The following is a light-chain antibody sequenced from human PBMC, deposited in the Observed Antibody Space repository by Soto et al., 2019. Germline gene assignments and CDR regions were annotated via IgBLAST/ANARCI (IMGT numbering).Light chain of an antibody. J-gene: IGKJ1*01. V-gene: IGKV3-15*01. CDR1: QSVSSN. Sequence: DIVLTQSPATLSLSPGQTATLSXRASQSVSSNLAWYQQKPGQAPRLLTYGASTRATGIPARFSGSGSGTEFTLTISSLQPEDFAVYYCQQYYNWPRTFGQGTKVDI. CDR2: GAS. CDR3: QQYYNWPRT.